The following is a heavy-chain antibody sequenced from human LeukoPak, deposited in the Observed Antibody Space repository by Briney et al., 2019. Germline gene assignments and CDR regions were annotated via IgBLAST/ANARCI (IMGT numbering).Heavy chain of an antibody. CDR1: GFTFSNYW. D-gene: IGHD2-15*01. V-gene: IGHV3-74*01. CDR2: IKSDGSRT. CDR3: ARELPFDY. J-gene: IGHJ4*02. Sequence: GGSLRHSCAASGFTFSNYWMHWVRQAPGKGLVWVSRIKSDGSRTDYADSVKGRFTISRDNAKNTLYLQMNSLRAEDTAVYYCARELPFDYWGQGTLVTVSS.